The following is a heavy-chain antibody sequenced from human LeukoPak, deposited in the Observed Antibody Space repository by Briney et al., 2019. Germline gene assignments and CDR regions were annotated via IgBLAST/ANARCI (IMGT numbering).Heavy chain of an antibody. CDR1: GYTFTSYG. V-gene: IGHV1-18*01. CDR2: ISAYNGNT. Sequence: GASVTVSCTASGYTFTSYGISWVRQPPGQGLEWMGWISAYNGNTNYAQKLQGRVTMSTDTSTSTAYMELRSLRSDDTAVYYCARDYYDSSGYYYPNRDAFDIWGQGTMVTVSS. J-gene: IGHJ3*02. CDR3: ARDYYDSSGYYYPNRDAFDI. D-gene: IGHD3-22*01.